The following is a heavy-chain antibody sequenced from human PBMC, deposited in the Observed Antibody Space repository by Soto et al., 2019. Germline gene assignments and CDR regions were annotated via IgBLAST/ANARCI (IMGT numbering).Heavy chain of an antibody. Sequence: QVQLVQSGAEVKKPGSSVRVSCKASGGTPSNSAFSWVRQAPGQGLEWMGGIIPVFGIVKYAQNVEGRVTITADESTTTDYMEMSRQRHEDRVGYYCAGGRIVVVGSRAYYGMDVWGQGTTVTVSS. V-gene: IGHV1-69*01. CDR2: IIPVFGIV. CDR1: GGTPSNSA. D-gene: IGHD6-19*01. CDR3: AGGRIVVVGSRAYYGMDV. J-gene: IGHJ6*02.